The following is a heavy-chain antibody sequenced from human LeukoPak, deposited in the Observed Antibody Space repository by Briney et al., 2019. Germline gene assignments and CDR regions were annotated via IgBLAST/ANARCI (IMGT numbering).Heavy chain of an antibody. CDR3: ARGSQGSIFDY. CDR1: GFTFSSHW. CDR2: INSDGRST. Sequence: PGGSLRLSCAASGFTFSSHWMHGVRQAPGKGLVWVSRINSDGRSTTYADSVKGRFTISKDNAKNTLYLQMNSLRAEDTAVYYCARGSQGSIFDYWGQGTLVTVSS. V-gene: IGHV3-74*01. J-gene: IGHJ4*02.